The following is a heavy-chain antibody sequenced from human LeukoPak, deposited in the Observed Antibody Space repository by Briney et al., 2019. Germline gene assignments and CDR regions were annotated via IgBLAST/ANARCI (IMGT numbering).Heavy chain of an antibody. D-gene: IGHD2-2*02. V-gene: IGHV1-2*02. CDR3: VTGSYTRGWPT. CDR1: GNTFIGDS. J-gene: IGHJ5*02. CDR2: INPNSGGA. Sequence: ASVKVSCKASGNTFIGDSIHWVRQARGQGLEWMGWINPNSGGANYAQRFQGRVTMTRDTAVTTAFLDLDRLTSDDTAVYYCVTGSYTRGWPTWGRETLDSV.